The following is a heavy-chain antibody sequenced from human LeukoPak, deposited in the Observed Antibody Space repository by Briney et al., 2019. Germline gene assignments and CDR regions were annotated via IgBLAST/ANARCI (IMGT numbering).Heavy chain of an antibody. Sequence: ASVKVSCKTSGYSFTDYYMHWVRQAPGQGLEWMGWINPNSGGTSAAQKFQGRVSMTRDTSITTVYMEVSWLTSDDTAIYYCARADRLHGGPYLIGPWGQGTLVTVSS. D-gene: IGHD2-21*01. J-gene: IGHJ5*02. CDR2: INPNSGGT. CDR3: ARADRLHGGPYLIGP. V-gene: IGHV1-2*02. CDR1: GYSFTDYY.